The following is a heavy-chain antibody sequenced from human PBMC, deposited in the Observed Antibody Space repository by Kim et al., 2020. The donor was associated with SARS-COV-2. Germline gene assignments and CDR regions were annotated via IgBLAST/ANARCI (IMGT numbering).Heavy chain of an antibody. CDR3: AKGSHSSGWYNFDY. Sequence: GGSLRLSCAASGFTFDDYAMHWVRQAPGKGLEWVSGISWNSGSIAYADSVKGRFTISRDNAKNSLYLQMNSLRAEDTALYYCAKGSHSSGWYNFDYWGQGTLVTVSS. J-gene: IGHJ4*02. V-gene: IGHV3-9*01. CDR1: GFTFDDYA. D-gene: IGHD6-19*01. CDR2: ISWNSGSI.